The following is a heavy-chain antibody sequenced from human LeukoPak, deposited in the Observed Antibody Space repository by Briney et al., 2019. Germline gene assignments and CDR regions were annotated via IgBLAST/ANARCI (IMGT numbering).Heavy chain of an antibody. CDR2: INQDVSER. V-gene: IGHV3-7*01. J-gene: IGHJ2*01. CDR1: GFTFTTYW. CDR3: ARDKLVGATTGSYFDL. D-gene: IGHD1-26*01. Sequence: PGGSLRLSWAASGFTFTTYWISWVRQAPGKGLEWVAIINQDVSERYYVDSVKGRFTISRDNAKNSLFLQMNTLRADDTAVYYSARDKLVGATTGSYFDLWGRGALVTVSS.